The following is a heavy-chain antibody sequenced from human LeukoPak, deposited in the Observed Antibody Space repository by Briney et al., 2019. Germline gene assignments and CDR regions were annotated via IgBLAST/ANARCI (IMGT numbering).Heavy chain of an antibody. CDR2: SRSSSPSM. CDR1: GFTFSNYG. D-gene: IGHD1-26*01. CDR3: ARDWSFALDY. V-gene: IGHV3-48*01. J-gene: IGHJ4*02. Sequence: GGSLRLSCAGSGFTFSNYGINWVRQALGKGLEWVSYSRSSSPSMYYADSVKGRFTTSRDNAKNSLYLQMNSLRAEDTAVYYCARDWSFALDYWGQGTLVTVSS.